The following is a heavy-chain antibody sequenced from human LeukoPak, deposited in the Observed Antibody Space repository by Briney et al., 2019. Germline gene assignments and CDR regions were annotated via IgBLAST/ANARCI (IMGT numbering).Heavy chain of an antibody. J-gene: IGHJ4*02. V-gene: IGHV5-51*01. CDR1: GYTFNTNW. Sequence: GESLKISSKGSGYTFNTNWISWVRQKPGKDLEWMGVIYPDDSDVRYNPSFEGLVTISADKSSSAVSLHWSSLRASDSAMYYCARRRGSLYSFDYWGQGTLVTVSS. D-gene: IGHD3-10*02. CDR2: IYPDDSDV. CDR3: ARRRGSLYSFDY.